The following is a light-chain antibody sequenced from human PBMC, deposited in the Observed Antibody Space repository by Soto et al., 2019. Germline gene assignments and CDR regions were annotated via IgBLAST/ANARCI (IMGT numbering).Light chain of an antibody. CDR2: EVN. V-gene: IGLV2-8*01. CDR3: SSYAGTNIDVV. CDR1: SSDVGGYVY. Sequence: QSALTQPPSASGSPGQSVTISCTGTSSDVGGYVYVYWYQQYPGKAPKLIIYEVNKRTPGVADRFSGSKSGNTASLTVSGLQAEDGADYYCSSYAGTNIDVVFGGGTKLTVL. J-gene: IGLJ2*01.